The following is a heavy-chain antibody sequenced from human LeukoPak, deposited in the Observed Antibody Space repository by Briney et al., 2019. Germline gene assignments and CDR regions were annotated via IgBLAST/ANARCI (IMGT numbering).Heavy chain of an antibody. Sequence: TGGSLRFSCEASGCTFSTSTMHWVRQAPGKGLEWVANINQHGVDIHYVDSVKGRFIISRDNSKNTLYLQMNSLRAEDTAVYYCAKYYYDNSGPRWFDPWGQGTLVTVSS. D-gene: IGHD3-22*01. V-gene: IGHV3-7*01. CDR1: GCTFSTST. J-gene: IGHJ5*02. CDR2: INQHGVDI. CDR3: AKYYYDNSGPRWFDP.